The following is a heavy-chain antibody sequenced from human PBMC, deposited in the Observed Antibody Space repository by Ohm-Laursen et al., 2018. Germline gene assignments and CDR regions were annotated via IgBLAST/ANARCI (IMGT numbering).Heavy chain of an antibody. V-gene: IGHV4-59*01. CDR3: AREGGSLDY. D-gene: IGHD2-15*01. CDR2: IYYSGST. CDR1: GGSISSYY. J-gene: IGHJ4*02. Sequence: SDTLSLTCPVSGGSISSYYWSWIRQPPGKGLEWIGYIYYSGSTNYNPSLKSRVTISVDTSKNQFSLKLSSVTAADTAVYYCAREGGSLDYWGQGTLVTVSS.